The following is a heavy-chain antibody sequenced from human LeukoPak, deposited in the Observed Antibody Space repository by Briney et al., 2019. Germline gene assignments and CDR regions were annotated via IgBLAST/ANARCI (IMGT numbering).Heavy chain of an antibody. J-gene: IGHJ4*02. CDR1: GYSLFLYG. D-gene: IGHD2-15*01. CDR2: ISTYNGNT. V-gene: IGHV1-18*01. Sequence: ASVKVSCKASGYSLFLYGISWVRQAPGQGPEWMGWISTYNGNTKYAEKFQGRVTMTTDTPTGTAYMELRSLRSDDTAVYSCARDEDSAIFVNVDYWGQGTLVTVSS. CDR3: ARDEDSAIFVNVDY.